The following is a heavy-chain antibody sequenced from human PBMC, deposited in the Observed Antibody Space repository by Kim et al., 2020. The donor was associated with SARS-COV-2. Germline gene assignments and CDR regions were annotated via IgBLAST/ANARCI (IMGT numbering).Heavy chain of an antibody. D-gene: IGHD5-18*01. CDR2: IIPIFGTA. CDR1: GGTFSSYA. V-gene: IGHV1-69*06. J-gene: IGHJ3*02. CDR3: ASSSETITAMTLGAHAFDI. Sequence: SVKVSCKASGGTFSSYAISWVRQAPGQGLEWMGGIIPIFGTANYAQKFQGRVTITADKSTSTAYMELSSLRSEDTAVYYCASSSETITAMTLGAHAFDIWGQGTMVTVSS.